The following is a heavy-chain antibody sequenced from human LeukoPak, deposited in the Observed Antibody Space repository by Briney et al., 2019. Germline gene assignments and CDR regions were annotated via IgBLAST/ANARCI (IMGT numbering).Heavy chain of an antibody. J-gene: IGHJ3*02. CDR1: EFTFSNYW. Sequence: GGSLRLSCAASEFTFSNYWMSWVRQAPGKGLEWVANIDADGSEKYYVDGVKGRFTISRDNAKNSLYLQMNSLRAGDTAMYYCARDTTGNDAFDIWGQGTMVTVSS. D-gene: IGHD1-1*01. V-gene: IGHV3-7*05. CDR3: ARDTTGNDAFDI. CDR2: IDADGSEK.